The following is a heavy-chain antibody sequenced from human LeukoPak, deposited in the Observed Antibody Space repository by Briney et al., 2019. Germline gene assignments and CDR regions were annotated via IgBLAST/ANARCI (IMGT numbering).Heavy chain of an antibody. J-gene: IGHJ4*02. CDR1: GGSISSSSYY. CDR3: ARLPRGFSHPPFDY. D-gene: IGHD3-10*01. Sequence: SETLSLTCTVSGGSISSSSYYWGWIRQPPGKGLEWIGSIYYSGSTYYNPSLKSRVTISVDTSKNQFSLKLSSVTAADTAVYYCARLPRGFSHPPFDYWGQGTLVTVSS. V-gene: IGHV4-39*01. CDR2: IYYSGST.